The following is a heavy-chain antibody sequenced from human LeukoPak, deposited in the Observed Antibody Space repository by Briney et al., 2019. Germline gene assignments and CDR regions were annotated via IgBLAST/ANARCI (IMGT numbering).Heavy chain of an antibody. Sequence: PSETLSLTCTVSGGSISSYYWSWLRQPPGEGLEWIGYIYYSGSTNYNPSLKSRVTISVDTSKNQFSLKLSSVTAADTAVYYCARGVTMVRGVIHYYYYMDVWGKGTTVTVSS. V-gene: IGHV4-59*01. CDR1: GGSISSYY. CDR3: ARGVTMVRGVIHYYYYMDV. D-gene: IGHD3-10*01. CDR2: IYYSGST. J-gene: IGHJ6*03.